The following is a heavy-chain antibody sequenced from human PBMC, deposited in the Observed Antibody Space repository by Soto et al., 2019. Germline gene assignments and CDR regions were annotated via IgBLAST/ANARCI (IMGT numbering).Heavy chain of an antibody. CDR2: IWYDGSNK. V-gene: IGHV3-33*01. Sequence: QVHLVESGGGVVQPGRSLRLSCAASGFSFSGYAMHWVRQGPGKGLEWVAVIWYDGSNKYYTDSVKGRFTISRDNSKNTLYLQMNSLRAEDTAVYYCARDNRDDYDYDSSGCPDYWGQGTLVTVSS. CDR3: ARDNRDDYDYDSSGCPDY. J-gene: IGHJ4*02. CDR1: GFSFSGYA. D-gene: IGHD3-22*01.